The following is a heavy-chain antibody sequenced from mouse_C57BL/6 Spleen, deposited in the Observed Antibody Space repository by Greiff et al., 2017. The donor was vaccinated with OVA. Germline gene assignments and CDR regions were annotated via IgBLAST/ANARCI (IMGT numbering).Heavy chain of an antibody. D-gene: IGHD2-3*01. CDR2: INPSTGGT. Sequence: QVQLQQPGTELVKPGASVKLSCKASGYTFTSYWMHWVKQRPGQGLEWIGNINPSTGGTNYNEKFKSKATLTVDKSSSTAYMQLSSLTSEDSAVYYCARGIYDGYYSFAYWGQGTLVTVSA. J-gene: IGHJ3*01. CDR1: GYTFTSYW. V-gene: IGHV1-53*01. CDR3: ARGIYDGYYSFAY.